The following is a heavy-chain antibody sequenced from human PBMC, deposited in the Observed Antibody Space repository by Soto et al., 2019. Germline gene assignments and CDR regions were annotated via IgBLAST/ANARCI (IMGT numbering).Heavy chain of an antibody. D-gene: IGHD5-12*01. J-gene: IGHJ3*02. CDR1: GFTFSSYG. CDR2: ISYDGRNE. Sequence: GSLRLSCAASGFTFSSYGMHWVRQAPGKGLEWVAVISYDGRNEYYGDSVKGRLTISRDNSKNTLYLQMNSLRAEDTAVYYCAKDMEMSTKKSAFDIWGQGTMVTVSS. V-gene: IGHV3-30*18. CDR3: AKDMEMSTKKSAFDI.